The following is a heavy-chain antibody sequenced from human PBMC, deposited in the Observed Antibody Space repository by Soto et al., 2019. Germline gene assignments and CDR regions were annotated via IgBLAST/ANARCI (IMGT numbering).Heavy chain of an antibody. V-gene: IGHV4-39*01. CDR2: IYYSGST. D-gene: IGHD6-19*01. Sequence: SETLSLTCTVSGGSISSSSYYWGWIRQPPGKGLEWIGSIYYSGSTYYNPSLKSRVTISVDTSKNQFSLKLSSVIAADTAVYYCASMSSSGWYEHDYYYGMDVWGQGTTVTVSS. CDR3: ASMSSSGWYEHDYYYGMDV. J-gene: IGHJ6*02. CDR1: GGSISSSSYY.